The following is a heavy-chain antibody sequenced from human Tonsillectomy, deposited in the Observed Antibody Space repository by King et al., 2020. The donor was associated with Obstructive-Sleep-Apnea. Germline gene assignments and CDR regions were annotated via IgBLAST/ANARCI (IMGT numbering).Heavy chain of an antibody. CDR2: INSGGSST. CDR1: GFTFSSYW. J-gene: IGHJ6*02. V-gene: IGHV3-74*01. D-gene: IGHD3-16*02. CDR3: AKTPYRYYGLDV. Sequence: VQLVESGGGLVQPGGSLRLSCAASGFTFSSYWMVWVRQTPGKGLVWVSRINSGGSSTSHADSGKGRFTISRDNAKNTLYLQMNSLRAEDTAVYYCAKTPYRYYGLDVWGQGTTVTVSS.